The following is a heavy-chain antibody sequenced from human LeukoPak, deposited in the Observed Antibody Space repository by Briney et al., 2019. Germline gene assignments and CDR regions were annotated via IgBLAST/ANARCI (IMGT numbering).Heavy chain of an antibody. V-gene: IGHV3-33*01. CDR3: ARDGYSSGYYRIFDY. CDR2: IWYDGSNK. CDR1: GFTFSSYG. D-gene: IGHD3-22*01. Sequence: GGSLRHSCAASGFTFSSYGMHWVRQAPGKGLEWVAVIWYDGSNKYYADSVKGRFTISRDNSKNTLYLQMNSLRAEDKAVYYCARDGYSSGYYRIFDYWGQGTLVTVSS. J-gene: IGHJ4*02.